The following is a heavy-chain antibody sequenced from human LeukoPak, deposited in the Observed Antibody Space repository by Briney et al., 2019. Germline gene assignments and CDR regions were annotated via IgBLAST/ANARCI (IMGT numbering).Heavy chain of an antibody. CDR1: GFTFSSYA. CDR3: ARDLHYYVAMDV. D-gene: IGHD3-10*02. J-gene: IGHJ6*02. Sequence: GGSLRLSCAASGFTFSSYAMSWVRQAPGKGLEWVSAISGSGGSTYFADSVKGRFTISRDNSKNTLFLQLHNLRVEDTALYYCARDLHYYVAMDVWGQGTTVTVSS. V-gene: IGHV3-23*01. CDR2: ISGSGGST.